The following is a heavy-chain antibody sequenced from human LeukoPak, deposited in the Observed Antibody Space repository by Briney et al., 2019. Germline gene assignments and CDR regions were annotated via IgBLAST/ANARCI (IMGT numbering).Heavy chain of an antibody. J-gene: IGHJ4*02. V-gene: IGHV3-7*03. Sequence: AGGSLRLSCAASGFTFSSYWMSWVRQAPGKGLEWVANIKQDGSEKYYVDSVKGRFTISRDNAKNSLYLQMNSLRAEDTAVYYCARDIRSGQGGFDYWGQGTLVTVSS. CDR2: IKQDGSEK. CDR3: ARDIRSGQGGFDY. CDR1: GFTFSSYW. D-gene: IGHD2-15*01.